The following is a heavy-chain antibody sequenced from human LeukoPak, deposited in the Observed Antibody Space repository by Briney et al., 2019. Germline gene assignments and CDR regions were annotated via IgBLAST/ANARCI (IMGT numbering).Heavy chain of an antibody. CDR3: GIAAAGNDY. V-gene: IGHV3-66*01. CDR2: IYSGGST. J-gene: IGHJ4*02. Sequence: GGSLGLSCAASGFTVSSNYMSWVRQAPGKGLEWVSVIYSGGSTYYADSVEGRFTISRDNSKNTLYLQMNSLRAEDTAVYYCGIAAAGNDYWGQGTLVTVSS. D-gene: IGHD6-13*01. CDR1: GFTVSSNY.